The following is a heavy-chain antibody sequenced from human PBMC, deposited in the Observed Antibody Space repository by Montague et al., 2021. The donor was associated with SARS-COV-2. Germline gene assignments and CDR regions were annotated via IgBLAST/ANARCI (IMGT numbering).Heavy chain of an antibody. CDR3: ARDSDWYKYWYFDL. CDR1: GGSFSGYY. J-gene: IGHJ2*01. D-gene: IGHD6-19*01. CDR2: INPCGRN. Sequence: SETLSLTCAVYGGSFSGYYWSWIRQLQGKGLEWKGEINPCGRNNTNTTPTSRVTISIDTSKNQLSLKLSSVTAADTAVYNCARDSDWYKYWYFDLWGHGTLVTVSS. V-gene: IGHV4-34*01.